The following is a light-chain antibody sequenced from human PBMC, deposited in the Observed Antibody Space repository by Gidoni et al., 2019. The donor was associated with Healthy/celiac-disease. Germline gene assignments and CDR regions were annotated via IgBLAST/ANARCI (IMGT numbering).Light chain of an antibody. J-gene: IGKJ2*01. Sequence: EIVLTQSPGTLSLSPGERATLSCRASKSVSSSYLAWYQQKPGQAPSLLIYGASSRATGIPDRFSGSGSGPDFTLTISRLEPEDFAVYYCQQYGSSQYTFGQGTKLEIK. CDR2: GAS. V-gene: IGKV3-20*01. CDR1: KSVSSSY. CDR3: QQYGSSQYT.